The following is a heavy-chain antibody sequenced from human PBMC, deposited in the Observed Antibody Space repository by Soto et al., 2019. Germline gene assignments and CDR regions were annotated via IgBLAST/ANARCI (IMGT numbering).Heavy chain of an antibody. CDR3: AKETAGDKNYDN. CDR2: ISGSGGTT. Sequence: GGSLRLSCAASGFTFSSYAMSWVRQAPGRGLEWVSAISGSGGTTYYADSVKGLFTISRDNSKNTLYLQMNSLRAEDTAVYYCAKETAGDKNYDNWGQGTLVTVSS. J-gene: IGHJ4*02. D-gene: IGHD4-17*01. CDR1: GFTFSSYA. V-gene: IGHV3-23*01.